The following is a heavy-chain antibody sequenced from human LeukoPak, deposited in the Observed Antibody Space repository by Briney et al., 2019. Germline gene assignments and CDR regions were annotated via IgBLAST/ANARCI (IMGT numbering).Heavy chain of an antibody. CDR2: IYTSGST. CDR3: ARELTGDFISHWYFDL. CDR1: GGSISSYY. V-gene: IGHV4-4*07. Sequence: PSETLSLTCTVSGGSISSYYWSWIRQPAGKGLEWIGRIYTSGSTNYNPSLKSRVTMSVDTSKNQFSLKLSSVTAADTAVYYCARELTGDFISHWYFDLWGRGTLVTVSS. D-gene: IGHD7-27*01. J-gene: IGHJ2*01.